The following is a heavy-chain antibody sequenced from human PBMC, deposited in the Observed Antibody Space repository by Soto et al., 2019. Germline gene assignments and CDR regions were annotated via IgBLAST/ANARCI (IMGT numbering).Heavy chain of an antibody. J-gene: IGHJ4*02. CDR2: ISYDGTNS. V-gene: IGHV3-30*03. CDR1: GFTFSSYG. Sequence: QVQLVESGGGVVQPGRSLRLSCAASGFTFSSYGMHWVRQAPGKGLEWVAVISYDGTNSYYADSVKGRFTISRDNSKNTLYLQMNSLRAEDTAVYYCARGVGDLPGGYWGQGTLVTVSS. D-gene: IGHD1-26*01. CDR3: ARGVGDLPGGY.